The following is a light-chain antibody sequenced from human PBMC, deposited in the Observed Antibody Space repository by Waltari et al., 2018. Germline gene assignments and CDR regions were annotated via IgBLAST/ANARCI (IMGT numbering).Light chain of an antibody. CDR3: YQHYITPFT. CDR2: WAS. CDR1: QSVLYSSNNKNY. J-gene: IGKJ3*01. V-gene: IGKV4-1*01. Sequence: DIVMTQSPDSLAVSLGERATINCKYSQSVLYSSNNKNYLSWYQQKPGQPTKLHHYWASTRESGVPDRFTGCGSGTDFTLTISSLQAEDVAVYYWYQHYITPFTFGPGTKVDIK.